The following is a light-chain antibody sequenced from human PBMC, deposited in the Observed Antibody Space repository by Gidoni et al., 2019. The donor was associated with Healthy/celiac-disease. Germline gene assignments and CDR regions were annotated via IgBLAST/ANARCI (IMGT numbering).Light chain of an antibody. J-gene: IGLJ3*02. CDR1: ALPKQY. CDR2: KDS. Sequence: SYELTQPPSVSRSPGQTARITCSGDALPKQYSYWYQQKPGQAPVLVIYKDSERPSGIPARFSGSSSGTTVTLTISGVQAEDEADYYCQSADSSGTCWVFGGGTKLTVL. V-gene: IGLV3-25*03. CDR3: QSADSSGTCWV.